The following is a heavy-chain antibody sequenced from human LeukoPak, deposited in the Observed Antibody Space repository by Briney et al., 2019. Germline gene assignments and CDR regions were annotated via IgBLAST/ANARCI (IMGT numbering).Heavy chain of an antibody. CDR2: IIPIFGTA. CDR3: ARGTDIAAAGNWFDP. Sequence: ASVKVSYKASGGTFSSYAISWVRQAPGQGLEWMGGIIPIFGTANYAQKFQGRVTITTDESTSTAYMELSSLRSEDTAVYYCARGTDIAAAGNWFDPWGQGTLVTVSS. CDR1: GGTFSSYA. V-gene: IGHV1-69*05. D-gene: IGHD6-13*01. J-gene: IGHJ5*02.